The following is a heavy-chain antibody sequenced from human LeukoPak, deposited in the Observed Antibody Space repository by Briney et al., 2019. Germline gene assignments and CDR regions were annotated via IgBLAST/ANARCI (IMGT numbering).Heavy chain of an antibody. D-gene: IGHD5-12*01. CDR1: GGSLSGYY. CDR3: ARGELVGNTGYHFDC. J-gene: IGHJ4*02. CDR2: IYYGGST. Sequence: PSETLSLTCTVSGGSLSGYYWTWIRQPPGKGLEWIGNIYYGGSTNYHPSLKSRVTLSVDTSKEQFSLKLSSVTATDTAVYYCARGELVGNTGYHFDCWGQGTLVTVSS. V-gene: IGHV4-59*01.